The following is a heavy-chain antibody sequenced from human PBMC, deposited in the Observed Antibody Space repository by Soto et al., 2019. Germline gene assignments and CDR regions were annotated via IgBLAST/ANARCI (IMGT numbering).Heavy chain of an antibody. CDR3: ARYSGSYWHYLDF. Sequence: LKISCKGSGYSFASHWVAWVRQMPEKGLEWIGTIYPGDSDTKYSPAFRGQVTISADTSVSTAYLQWRSLEATDSAIYYCARYSGSYWHYLDFWGQGTLVTVSS. CDR1: GYSFASHW. J-gene: IGHJ4*02. D-gene: IGHD1-26*01. CDR2: IYPGDSDT. V-gene: IGHV5-51*01.